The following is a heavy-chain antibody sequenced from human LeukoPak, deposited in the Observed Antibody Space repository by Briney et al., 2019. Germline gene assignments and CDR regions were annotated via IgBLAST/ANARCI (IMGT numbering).Heavy chain of an antibody. D-gene: IGHD2-2*01. CDR1: GFTFSNYW. Sequence: AEALRLSCAASGFTFSNYWLHWVRQAPGKGLLWVSRINTDGRSTSYADSVKGRFTISRDNAKNTLYLQMNSLRAEDTAVYYCARDLRYCSSTSCYDPNFDYWGQGTLVTVSS. V-gene: IGHV3-74*01. CDR2: INTDGRST. CDR3: ARDLRYCSSTSCYDPNFDY. J-gene: IGHJ4*02.